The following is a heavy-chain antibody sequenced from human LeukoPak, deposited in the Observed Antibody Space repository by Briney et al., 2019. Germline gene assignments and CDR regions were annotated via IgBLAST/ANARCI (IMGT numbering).Heavy chain of an antibody. Sequence: GRSLRLSCEGSGYTFSYYFMYWVCQAPGKELEWVAAISDDGTSEHYADSVKGRFTISRDNSKNSLYLQMNRLRTEDTAVYYCARVRAYPYNSSPRHWFNPWGQGTLVTVSS. CDR1: GYTFSYYF. CDR2: ISDDGTSE. V-gene: IGHV3-30*04. CDR3: ARVRAYPYNSSPRHWFNP. D-gene: IGHD1-14*01. J-gene: IGHJ5*02.